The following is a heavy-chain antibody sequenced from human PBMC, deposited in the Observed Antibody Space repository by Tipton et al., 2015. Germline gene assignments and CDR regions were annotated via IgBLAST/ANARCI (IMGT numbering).Heavy chain of an antibody. CDR2: ISHSGNT. V-gene: IGHV4-38-2*01. D-gene: IGHD3-9*01. CDR1: AYSISSDYY. Sequence: TLSLTCAVSAYSISSDYYWGWIRQPPGKGLEWIGSISHSGNTYYNQSLKSRVTISADTSKNQFSLKLDSVTAADTAVYYCARSNYDLLTGYSRSFDYWGRGTLVTVSS. J-gene: IGHJ4*02. CDR3: ARSNYDLLTGYSRSFDY.